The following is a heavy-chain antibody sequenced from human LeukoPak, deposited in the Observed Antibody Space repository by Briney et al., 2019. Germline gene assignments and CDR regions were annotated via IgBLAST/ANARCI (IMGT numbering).Heavy chain of an antibody. D-gene: IGHD5-12*01. V-gene: IGHV4-38-2*02. CDR2: IYHSGST. CDR3: ARGGYSGYVAWFDP. Sequence: PSETLSLTCTVSGYFISSGYYWGWIRQPPGKGLQWIGSIYHSGSTYYNPSLKSRVTISVDTSKNQFSLKLSSVTAADTAVYYCARGGYSGYVAWFDPWGQGTLVTVSS. CDR1: GYFISSGYY. J-gene: IGHJ5*02.